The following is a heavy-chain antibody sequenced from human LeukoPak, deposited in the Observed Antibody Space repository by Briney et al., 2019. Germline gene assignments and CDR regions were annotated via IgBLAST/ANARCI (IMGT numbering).Heavy chain of an antibody. D-gene: IGHD5-24*01. CDR3: TKVSDGYNYDY. V-gene: IGHV3-23*01. CDR1: GFTFSGSA. CDR2: ISGLGDST. Sequence: GGSLRLSCAASGFTFSGSAMSWVRQAPGKGLDWVSTISGLGDSTDYADSVKGRFSISRDNSKNTLYLQMNSLRAEDTAIYYCTKVSDGYNYDYCGEETLVIVSS. J-gene: IGHJ4*02.